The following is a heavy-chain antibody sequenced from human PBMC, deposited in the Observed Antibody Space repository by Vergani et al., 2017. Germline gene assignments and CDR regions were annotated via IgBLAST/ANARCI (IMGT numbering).Heavy chain of an antibody. D-gene: IGHD6-13*01. Sequence: EVQLVESGGGLVQPGGSLRLSCSASGFTFSSYAMHWVRQAPGKGLEYVSAISSNGGSTYYADSVKGRFTISRDNSKNTLYLQMSSLRAEDTAVYYCARPSSSWGGDYFDYWGQGTLVTVSS. V-gene: IGHV3-64D*06. J-gene: IGHJ4*02. CDR2: ISSNGGST. CDR3: ARPSSSWGGDYFDY. CDR1: GFTFSSYA.